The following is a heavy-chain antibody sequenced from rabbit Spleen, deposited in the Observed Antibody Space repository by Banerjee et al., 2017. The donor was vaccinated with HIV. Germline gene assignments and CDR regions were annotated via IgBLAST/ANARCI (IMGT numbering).Heavy chain of an antibody. CDR1: GFSFSNKYV. Sequence: QEQLEESGGGLVQPEGSLTLTCTASGFSFSNKYVMCWVRQAPGKGLEWIGCINTSSGNTVYATWAKGRFTISKTSWTTVTLQMTSLTAADTTTYFCARDLDYDDDGNYDLWGPGTLVTFS. CDR3: ARDLDYDDDGNYDL. J-gene: IGHJ6*01. D-gene: IGHD2-1*01. V-gene: IGHV1S45*01. CDR2: INTSSGNT.